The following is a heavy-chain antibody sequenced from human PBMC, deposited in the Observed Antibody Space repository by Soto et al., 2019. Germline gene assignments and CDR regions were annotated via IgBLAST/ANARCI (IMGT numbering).Heavy chain of an antibody. Sequence: ASVKVSCKASGYTFTGYYMHWVRQAPGQGIEWMGWINPNSGSTNYAQKFQGWVTMTRDTSISTAYMELSRLRSDDTAVYYCAIGGSYDAFDIWGLGTMVTVSS. CDR3: AIGGSYDAFDI. CDR2: INPNSGST. V-gene: IGHV1-2*04. CDR1: GYTFTGYY. D-gene: IGHD1-26*01. J-gene: IGHJ3*02.